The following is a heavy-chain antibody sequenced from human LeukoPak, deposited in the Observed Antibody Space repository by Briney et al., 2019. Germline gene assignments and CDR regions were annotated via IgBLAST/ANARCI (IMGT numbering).Heavy chain of an antibody. J-gene: IGHJ5*02. D-gene: IGHD2-21*02. CDR1: GGSISSSNW. V-gene: IGHV4-4*02. CDR2: IYHSGRT. CDR3: ARGPTYCGGDCYPQLNWFDP. Sequence: SETLSLTCAVSGGSISSSNWWSWVRQPPGKGLEWIGEIYHSGRTNYTPSLKSRVTISVDKSKNQLSLKLSSVTAADTAVYYCARGPTYCGGDCYPQLNWFDPWGQGTLVTVSS.